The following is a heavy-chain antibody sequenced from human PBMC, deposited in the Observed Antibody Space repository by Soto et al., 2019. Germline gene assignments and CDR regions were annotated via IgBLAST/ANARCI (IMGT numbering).Heavy chain of an antibody. D-gene: IGHD2-8*01. CDR1: GYTFTNYG. J-gene: IGHJ4*01. CDR2: ISAYNANT. V-gene: IGHV1-18*01. CDR3: AREGGVLMVYAALDY. Sequence: ASVKVSCKASGYTFTNYGISWVRQAPGQGLEWMGWISAYNANTSYAQKLQGRVTMTTDTSTSTAYMERRSLRSDDTAGYYCAREGGVLMVYAALDYWVHGTLVTVSS.